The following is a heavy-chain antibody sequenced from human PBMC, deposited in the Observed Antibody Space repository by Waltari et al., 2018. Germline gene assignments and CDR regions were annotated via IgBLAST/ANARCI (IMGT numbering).Heavy chain of an antibody. CDR1: GYSISSGYW. CDR2: IYYSGTI. D-gene: IGHD1-26*01. V-gene: IGHV4-38-2*02. Sequence: QVQLQESGPGLVKPSEDLSLTCTVSGYSISSGYWWGWIRQPPGKGLEWIASIYYSGTIQYNSSLGSRATISADTSKNQFSLRLTSVTAADTAVYYCANNEWGLPVSWGQGTVVTVSS. J-gene: IGHJ5*02. CDR3: ANNEWGLPVS.